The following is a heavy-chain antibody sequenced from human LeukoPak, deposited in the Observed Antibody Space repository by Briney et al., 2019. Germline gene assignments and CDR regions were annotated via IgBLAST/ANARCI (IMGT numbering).Heavy chain of an antibody. CDR2: ISASGGST. CDR3: ARGGDSSGFDY. Sequence: GGSLRLSCAASGFTFSSSAMSWVRQVPGKGLEWVSGISASGGSTSYADSVRGRFTISRDNSKNTLYVQMNSLRAEDTAVYYCARGGDSSGFDYWGQGTLVTVSS. CDR1: GFTFSSSA. J-gene: IGHJ4*02. D-gene: IGHD6-19*01. V-gene: IGHV3-23*01.